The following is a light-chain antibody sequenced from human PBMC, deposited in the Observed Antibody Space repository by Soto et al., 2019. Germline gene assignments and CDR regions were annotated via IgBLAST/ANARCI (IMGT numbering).Light chain of an antibody. V-gene: IGKV1-6*01. J-gene: IGKJ4*01. CDR3: LQDYNDPLT. CDR2: AAS. CDR1: QGIRHY. Sequence: AIQMTQSPSSLSASVGDRVTITCRASQGIRHYLGWYQQKPGKAPKLLIYAASSLQSGVPSRFSGSGSGTDFTLTISSLQPEDFATYYCLQDYNDPLTFGGGTKVEIK.